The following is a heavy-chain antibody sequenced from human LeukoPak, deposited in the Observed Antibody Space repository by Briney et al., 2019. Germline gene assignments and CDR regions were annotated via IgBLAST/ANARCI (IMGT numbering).Heavy chain of an antibody. CDR3: ARDYDSSGYTPPDY. Sequence: GGSLRLSCAASGFTFSSYAMHWVRQAPGKGLEWVVVISYDGSNKYYADSVKGRFTISRDNSKNTLYLQMNSLRAEDTAVYYCARDYDSSGYTPPDYWGQGTLVTVSS. CDR1: GFTFSSYA. V-gene: IGHV3-30*01. D-gene: IGHD3-22*01. J-gene: IGHJ4*02. CDR2: ISYDGSNK.